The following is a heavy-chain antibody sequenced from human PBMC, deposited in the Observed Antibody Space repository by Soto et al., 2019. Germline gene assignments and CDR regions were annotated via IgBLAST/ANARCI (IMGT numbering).Heavy chain of an antibody. CDR1: GGSISSGVYY. V-gene: IGHV4-30-4*01. Sequence: SETLSLTCTVSGGSISSGVYYWSWIRQPPGEGLEWIGYIYYNGNTYYNPSLKSRLIISVDTSKMQFSLKLSSVTAEDTAVYYCAKDLEYYGSGSLNWFDPWGQGTLVTVSS. J-gene: IGHJ5*02. D-gene: IGHD3-10*01. CDR3: AKDLEYYGSGSLNWFDP. CDR2: IYYNGNT.